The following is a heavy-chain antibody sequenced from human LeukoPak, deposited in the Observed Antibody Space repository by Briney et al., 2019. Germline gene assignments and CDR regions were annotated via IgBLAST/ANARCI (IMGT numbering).Heavy chain of an antibody. CDR2: INHSGST. D-gene: IGHD3-10*01. CDR1: GGSFSGYY. Sequence: SETLSPTCAVYGGSFSGYYWSWIRQPPGKGLEWIGEINHSGSTNYNPSLKSRVTISVDTSKNQFSLKLSSVTAADTAVYYCARGSLTYYYGSGSSPHFDYWGQGTLVTVSS. CDR3: ARGSLTYYYGSGSSPHFDY. V-gene: IGHV4-34*01. J-gene: IGHJ4*02.